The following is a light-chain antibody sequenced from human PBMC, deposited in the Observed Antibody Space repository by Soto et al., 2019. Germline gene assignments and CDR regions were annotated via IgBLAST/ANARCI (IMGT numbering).Light chain of an antibody. CDR2: GAS. CDR1: QSVNSRY. J-gene: IGKJ4*01. V-gene: IGKV3-20*01. Sequence: EIVLTQSPGTLSLSPGERATVSCRASQSVNSRYLAWYQQKPGQAPRLLIYGASSRATGIPDRFSGSGSGTDFTLTISRLEPEDIAVYSCQQYGSSPLTFGGGTKVEIK. CDR3: QQYGSSPLT.